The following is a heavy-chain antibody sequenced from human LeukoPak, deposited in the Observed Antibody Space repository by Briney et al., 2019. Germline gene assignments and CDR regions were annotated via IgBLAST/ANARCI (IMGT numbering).Heavy chain of an antibody. CDR2: IKKDGSEK. V-gene: IGHV3-7*05. D-gene: IGHD1-7*01. CDR1: GFAFSTYW. Sequence: GGSLRLSCAASGFAFSTYWMTWVRQAPGKGLEWAANIKKDGSEKYYVDSVRGRFTTSRDNAKNSLYLQMNSLRAEDTAVYYCAREMGWNYGDYWGQGTLVTVSS. J-gene: IGHJ4*02. CDR3: AREMGWNYGDY.